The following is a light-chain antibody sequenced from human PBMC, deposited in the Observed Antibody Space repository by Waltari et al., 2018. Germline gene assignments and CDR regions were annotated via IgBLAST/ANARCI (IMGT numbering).Light chain of an antibody. CDR2: AVN. Sequence: QSALTQPASVSGSPGQSITISCTGTSSGVGVHNYVSWYKQPPGKAPKLMIYAVNKRPSWFSDRCSGSRSGNTAYLTISGRQAEDEADYYCNSYTTSNTWVFGGGTKLTVL. V-gene: IGLV2-14*03. J-gene: IGLJ3*02. CDR3: NSYTTSNTWV. CDR1: SSGVGVHNY.